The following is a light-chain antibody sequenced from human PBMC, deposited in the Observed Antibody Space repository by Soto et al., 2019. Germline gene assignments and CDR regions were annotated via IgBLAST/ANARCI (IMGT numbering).Light chain of an antibody. CDR2: EVS. CDR3: STYASISTRV. J-gene: IGLJ1*01. V-gene: IGLV2-14*01. CDR1: SSDVGDYNY. Sequence: QSVLTQPASVSGSPGQSITISCTGTSSDVGDYNYVSWDQQHPGKAPKLMISEVSNRPSGVSTGFSGSKSGNTASLTITGLQAEDEADYYCSTYASISTRVFGTGTKVTVL.